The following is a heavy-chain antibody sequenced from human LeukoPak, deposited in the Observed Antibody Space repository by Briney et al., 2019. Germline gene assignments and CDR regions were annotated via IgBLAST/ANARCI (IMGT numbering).Heavy chain of an antibody. D-gene: IGHD2-15*01. CDR1: GFTFGNYA. Sequence: GGSLRLSCAASGFTFGNYAMNWVRQAPGKGLERVSLITGSGGSTYYADSVKGRFTISGDNSKNTLYLQMNSLRAEDTAVYYCGKGSGPNYYGMDVWGKGTTVTVSS. CDR2: ITGSGGST. CDR3: GKGSGPNYYGMDV. J-gene: IGHJ6*04. V-gene: IGHV3-23*01.